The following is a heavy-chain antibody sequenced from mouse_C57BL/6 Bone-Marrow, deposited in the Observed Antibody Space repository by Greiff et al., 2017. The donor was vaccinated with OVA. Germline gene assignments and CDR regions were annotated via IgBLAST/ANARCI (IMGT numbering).Heavy chain of an antibody. V-gene: IGHV1-9*01. CDR3: ARRRFNSGYFEV. CDR1: GYTFTGYW. CDR2: ILPGSGST. Sequence: QVQLQQSGAELMKPGASVKLSCKATGYTFTGYWIEWVKQRPGHGLEWIGEILPGSGSTNYNEKFKGKATLTADTSSNTAYMQLSSLTTEDSAIYYCARRRFNSGYFEVWGTGTTVTVSS. D-gene: IGHD1-3*01. J-gene: IGHJ1*03.